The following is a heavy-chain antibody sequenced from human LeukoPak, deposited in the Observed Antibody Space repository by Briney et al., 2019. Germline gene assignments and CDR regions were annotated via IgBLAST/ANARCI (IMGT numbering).Heavy chain of an antibody. V-gene: IGHV4-34*01. D-gene: IGHD2-2*01. CDR3: ARGPDCSSTSCNRAFDY. CDR1: GGSFSGYY. Sequence: PSETLSLTCAVYGGSFSGYYWSWIRQPPGKGLEWIGEINHGGSTNYNPSLKSRVTISVDTSKNQFSLKLSSVTAADTAVYYCARGPDCSSTSCNRAFDYWGQGTLVTVSS. J-gene: IGHJ4*02. CDR2: INHGGST.